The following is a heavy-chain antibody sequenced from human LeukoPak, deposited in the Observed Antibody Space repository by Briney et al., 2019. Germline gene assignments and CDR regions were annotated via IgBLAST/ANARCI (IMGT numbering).Heavy chain of an antibody. CDR2: IFSSGNA. CDR1: GGPFGTFY. CDR3: ARWAHSVTYKSWFFDL. V-gene: IGHV4-4*07. Sequence: SETLSLTCSVSGGPFGTFYWSWIRQPAGKGLEWLGRIFSSGNANYNPSLKSRLTMSVDTSKNEFSLRLNSVTAADTAVYYCARWAHSVTYKSWFFDLWGRGTLVTVSS. J-gene: IGHJ2*01. D-gene: IGHD5-24*01.